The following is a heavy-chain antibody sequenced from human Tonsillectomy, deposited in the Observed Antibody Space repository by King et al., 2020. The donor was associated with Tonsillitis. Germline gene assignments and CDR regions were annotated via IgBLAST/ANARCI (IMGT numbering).Heavy chain of an antibody. Sequence: VQLVESGGGVVQPGRSLRLSCAASGFTFSTYAMHWVRQAPGKGLEWVAVISYDGTHKYYADSVKGRFTISRDNSKNTLHLQMNSLRTEDTAVYYCATAHPDCSGDSCYAYYYYPMDVWGQGTTVTVSS. CDR2: ISYDGTHK. CDR3: ATAHPDCSGDSCYAYYYYPMDV. D-gene: IGHD2-15*01. J-gene: IGHJ6*02. V-gene: IGHV3-30*04. CDR1: GFTFSTYA.